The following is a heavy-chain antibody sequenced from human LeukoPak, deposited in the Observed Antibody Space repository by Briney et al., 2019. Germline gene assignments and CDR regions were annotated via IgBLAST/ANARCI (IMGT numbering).Heavy chain of an antibody. CDR2: FYYSGNT. J-gene: IGHJ4*02. CDR3: ARSGRDFWSGTSSGIDY. D-gene: IGHD3-3*01. CDR1: SGSITSSSYY. V-gene: IGHV4-39*01. Sequence: SETLSLTCTVSSGSITSSSYYWGWIRQPPGKGLEWIGSFYYSGNTYYNLSLKSRVTISVDTSKNQFSLKLSSVIAADTAVYYCARSGRDFWSGTSSGIDYWGQGTLVTVSS.